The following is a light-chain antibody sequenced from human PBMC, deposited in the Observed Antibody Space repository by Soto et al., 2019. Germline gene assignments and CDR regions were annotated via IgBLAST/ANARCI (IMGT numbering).Light chain of an antibody. CDR1: SSNIGSNT. CDR2: NNN. V-gene: IGLV1-44*01. CDR3: ATWDNSLNGWV. J-gene: IGLJ3*02. Sequence: QSVLTQPPSASGTPGQRVTISCSGSSSNIGSNTVNWYQHLPGTAPKLLIYNNNQRPSGVPDRFSGSKSGTSASLAISELQSEDEADYYCATWDNSLNGWVFGGWTKVTVL.